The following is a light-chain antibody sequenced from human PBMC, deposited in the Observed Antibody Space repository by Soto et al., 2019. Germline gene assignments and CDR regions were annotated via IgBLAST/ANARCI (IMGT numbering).Light chain of an antibody. Sequence: EIVLTQSPATLSLSPGERATLSCRASQSVSSYLVWYQHKPGQAPRLLIYDASNRTTGIPARFSGSGSGTDFTLTISILEPEAFAAYFCQHHRKWRLTLGGRTKVDIK. CDR1: QSVSSY. V-gene: IGKV3-11*01. J-gene: IGKJ4*01. CDR3: QHHRKWRLT. CDR2: DAS.